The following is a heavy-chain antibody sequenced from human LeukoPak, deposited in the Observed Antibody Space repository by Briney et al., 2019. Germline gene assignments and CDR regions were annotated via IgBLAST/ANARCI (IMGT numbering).Heavy chain of an antibody. Sequence: KPSQTLSLTCTVSGGSISSGGYYWSWIRQPPGKGLEWIGEINHGGSTNYNPPLKSRVTISVDTSKNQFSLKLSSVTAADTAVYYCARRNSSVAQDSGPFCDYWGQGTLVTVSS. V-gene: IGHV4-30-2*01. CDR1: GGSISSGGYY. CDR3: ARRNSSVAQDSGPFCDY. CDR2: INHGGST. J-gene: IGHJ4*02. D-gene: IGHD6-25*01.